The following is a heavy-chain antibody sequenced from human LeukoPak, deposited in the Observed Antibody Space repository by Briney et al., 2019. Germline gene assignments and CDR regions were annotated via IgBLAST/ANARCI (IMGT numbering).Heavy chain of an antibody. CDR1: GGSFSGYY. Sequence: SETLSLTCDVYGGSFSGYYWSWIRQPPGKGLEWIGEINHRGSTNYNPSLKSRVTIDTSKNQFSLRLNSVTAADTAVYYCARGNLWDYRRYYYYMDVWGKGTTVTVSS. CDR2: INHRGST. V-gene: IGHV4-34*01. CDR3: ARGNLWDYRRYYYYMDV. J-gene: IGHJ6*03. D-gene: IGHD4-11*01.